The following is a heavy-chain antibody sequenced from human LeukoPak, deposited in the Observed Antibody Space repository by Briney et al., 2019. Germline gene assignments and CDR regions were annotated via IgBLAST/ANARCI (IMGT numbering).Heavy chain of an antibody. D-gene: IGHD5-18*01. CDR2: IYTTGKT. CDR1: SGSFNSCY. J-gene: IGHJ6*03. Sequence: SETLSLTCTVSSGSFNSCYWGWVRQPAGRGLEWIGRIYTTGKTDYNPSLKSRVTISVDTPKNQSSLKPSSVTAADTAVYYCARRGYSYEGAYYYYYMDVWGKGTTVTVSS. CDR3: ARRGYSYEGAYYYYYMDV. V-gene: IGHV4-4*07.